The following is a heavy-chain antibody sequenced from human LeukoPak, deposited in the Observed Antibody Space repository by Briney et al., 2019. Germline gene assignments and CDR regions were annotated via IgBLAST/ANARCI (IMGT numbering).Heavy chain of an antibody. J-gene: IGHJ3*02. Sequence: PGGSLRLSCAASGFTFDDYAMHWVRQAPGKGLEWVSGISWNSGSIGYADSVKGRFTISRDNAKNSLHLQMNSLRAEDTALYYCAKMLGLGAGSDAFDIWGQGTMVTVSS. V-gene: IGHV3-9*01. CDR1: GFTFDDYA. D-gene: IGHD2-2*01. CDR2: ISWNSGSI. CDR3: AKMLGLGAGSDAFDI.